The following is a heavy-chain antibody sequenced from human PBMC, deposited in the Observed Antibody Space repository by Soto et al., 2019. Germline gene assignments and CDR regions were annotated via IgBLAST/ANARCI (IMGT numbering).Heavy chain of an antibody. CDR3: ANPPTNYYDILTGYLSV. Sequence: EVQLVESGGGLVQPGRSLRLSCAASGFTFDDYAMHWVRQAPGKGLEWVSGISWNSGSIGYADSVKGRFTISRDNAKNSLYLQMISLSAEDTALYYCANPPTNYYDILTGYLSVWGQGTTVTVSS. CDR1: GFTFDDYA. CDR2: ISWNSGSI. D-gene: IGHD3-9*01. V-gene: IGHV3-9*01. J-gene: IGHJ6*02.